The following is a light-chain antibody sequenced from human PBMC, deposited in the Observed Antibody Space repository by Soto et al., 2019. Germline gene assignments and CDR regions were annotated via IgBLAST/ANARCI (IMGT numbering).Light chain of an antibody. Sequence: DVVMTQTPLSSPVTLGQPSSLSCISSQSLAHNDGNTYLSWLQQRPGQPPRLLIYKVSNRLSGVPDRFSGSGAETDFTLKISRVEAEDVGLYYCMQATHFPRTFGQRTTVDI. V-gene: IGKV2-24*01. J-gene: IGKJ1*01. CDR2: KVS. CDR3: MQATHFPRT. CDR1: QSLAHNDGNTY.